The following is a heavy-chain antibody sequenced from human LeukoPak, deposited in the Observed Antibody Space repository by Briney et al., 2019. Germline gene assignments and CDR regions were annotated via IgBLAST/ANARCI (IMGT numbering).Heavy chain of an antibody. CDR1: GYSFTNYW. CDR2: IYPGDSDS. CDR3: ARRGDGYGIDN. Sequence: GESLKISCNVSGYSFTNYWIGWVRQLPGKGLEWVAIIYPGDSDSSYSPSFQGHVTISVDKSINTAYLHWSSLKASDTAMYYCARRGDGYGIDNWGQGTLVTVSS. J-gene: IGHJ4*02. D-gene: IGHD5-24*01. V-gene: IGHV5-51*01.